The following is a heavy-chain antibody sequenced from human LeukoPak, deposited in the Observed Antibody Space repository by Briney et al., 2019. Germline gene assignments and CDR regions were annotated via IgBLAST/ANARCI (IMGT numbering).Heavy chain of an antibody. D-gene: IGHD3-3*01. J-gene: IGHJ5*02. CDR2: IYTSGST. CDR1: GGSISSGDYY. Sequence: SETLSLTCTVSGGSISSGDYYWSWIRQPAGKGLEWIGRIYTSGSTNYNPSLKSRVTISVDTSKNQFSLKLSSVTAAGTAVYYCARALRFLEWNWFDPWGQGTLVTVSS. V-gene: IGHV4-61*02. CDR3: ARALRFLEWNWFDP.